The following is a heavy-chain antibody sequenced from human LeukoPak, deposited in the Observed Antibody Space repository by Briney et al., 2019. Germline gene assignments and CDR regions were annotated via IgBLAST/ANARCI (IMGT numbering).Heavy chain of an antibody. Sequence: GGSLRLPCAASGLTFSSYSMNWVRQAPGKGLEWVSSISSSSSYIYYADSVKGRFTISRDNAKNSLYLQMNSLRAEDAAVYYCARGGKWSPRDRFDPWGQGTLVTVSS. V-gene: IGHV3-21*01. CDR1: GLTFSSYS. CDR3: ARGGKWSPRDRFDP. J-gene: IGHJ5*02. CDR2: ISSSSSYI. D-gene: IGHD2-8*01.